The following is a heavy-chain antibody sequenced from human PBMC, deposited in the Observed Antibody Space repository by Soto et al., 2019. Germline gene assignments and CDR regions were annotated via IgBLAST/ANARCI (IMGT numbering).Heavy chain of an antibody. J-gene: IGHJ4*02. V-gene: IGHV5-51*01. Sequence: GESLKISCKGSGYNFAGYWIAWVRQMPGKGLELMGIIYPGDSDTRYRPSFQGQVTISADKSISSAYLQWSSLRASDTAMYYCARGGVSTRTFDYWGQGTPVTAPQ. CDR1: GYNFAGYW. CDR3: ARGGVSTRTFDY. CDR2: IYPGDSDT. D-gene: IGHD3-3*01.